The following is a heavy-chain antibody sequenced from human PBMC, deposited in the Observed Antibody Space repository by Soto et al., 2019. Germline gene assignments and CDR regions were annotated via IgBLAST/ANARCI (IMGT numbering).Heavy chain of an antibody. D-gene: IGHD3-10*01. CDR1: GGSFSGYY. V-gene: IGHV4-34*01. Sequence: SETLSLTCAVYGGSFSGYYWSWIRQPPGKGLEWIGEINHSGSTNYNPSLKSRVTISVDTSKNQFSLKLSSVTAADTAVYYCARGKESELGSDYWGQGTLVTVSS. CDR2: INHSGST. J-gene: IGHJ4*02. CDR3: ARGKESELGSDY.